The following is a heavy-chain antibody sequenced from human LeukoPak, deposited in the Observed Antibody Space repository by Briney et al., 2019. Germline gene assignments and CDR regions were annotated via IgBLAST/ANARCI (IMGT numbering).Heavy chain of an antibody. D-gene: IGHD6-13*01. V-gene: IGHV1-3*01. Sequence: ASVKVSCKASGYTFTNYAMHWVRQAPGQRLEWMGWINADNGNTKYSQKFQDRVTIMRDTSASTAYMELSSLRSEDTAVYYCARLRGAAGGPCEHWSQGTLVTVSP. J-gene: IGHJ4*02. CDR3: ARLRGAAGGPCEH. CDR2: INADNGNT. CDR1: GYTFTNYA.